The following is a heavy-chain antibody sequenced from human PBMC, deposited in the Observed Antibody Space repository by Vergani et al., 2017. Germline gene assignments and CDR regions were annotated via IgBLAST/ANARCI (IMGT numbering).Heavy chain of an antibody. CDR1: GFTFSSYG. D-gene: IGHD3-9*01. CDR3: ARGDYGILTGYRY. Sequence: QVQLVESGGGVVQPGRSLRLSCAASGFTFSSYGMHWVRQAPGKGLEWVAVISYDGSNKYYADSVKGRFTISRDNSKNTLYLQMNSLRAEDTAIYYCARGDYGILTGYRYWGQGTLVTVSA. J-gene: IGHJ4*02. V-gene: IGHV3-30*03. CDR2: ISYDGSNK.